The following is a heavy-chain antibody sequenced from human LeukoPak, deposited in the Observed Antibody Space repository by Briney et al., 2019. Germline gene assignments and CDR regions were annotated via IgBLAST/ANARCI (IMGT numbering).Heavy chain of an antibody. Sequence: PGGSLRLSCSASGFTFSSYAMHWVRQAPGKGLEYVSSITTNGGSTYYADSVKGRFTISRDNSKNTLYVQMSSLRADDTAVYYCVKEDSVYYYGMDVWGQGTTVTVSS. CDR3: VKEDSVYYYGMDV. D-gene: IGHD3/OR15-3a*01. V-gene: IGHV3-64*05. CDR1: GFTFSSYA. J-gene: IGHJ6*02. CDR2: ITTNGGST.